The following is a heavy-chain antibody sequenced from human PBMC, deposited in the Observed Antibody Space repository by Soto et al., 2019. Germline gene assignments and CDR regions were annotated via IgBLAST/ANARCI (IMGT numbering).Heavy chain of an antibody. CDR1: GFTFSNYA. D-gene: IGHD3-3*01. J-gene: IGHJ4*02. Sequence: EVQLLESGGGLVQPGGSLRLSCAASGFTFSNYAMSWVRQAPGKGLEWVSAFSGSGDSTFYAASVKGRFTVSRDNSKKTLYLQLNSLRDEDTAVYYCARDAGELPVVTIGVFVFWGRGTLVTVSS. CDR3: ARDAGELPVVTIGVFVF. V-gene: IGHV3-23*01. CDR2: FSGSGDST.